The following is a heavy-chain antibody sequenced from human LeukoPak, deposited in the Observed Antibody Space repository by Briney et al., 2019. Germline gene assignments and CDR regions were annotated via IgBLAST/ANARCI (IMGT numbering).Heavy chain of an antibody. J-gene: IGHJ6*03. CDR3: ARHRVYGDYVTYYYYMDV. D-gene: IGHD4-17*01. CDR1: KYIFTSYW. CDR2: IYPGDSDT. V-gene: IGHV5-51*01. Sequence: GESLKISCKGSKYIFTSYWIGWVRQMPGKGLEWMGIIYPGDSDTRYSPSFQGQVTISADKSINTAYLQWSSLKASDTAMFYCARHRVYGDYVTYYYYMDVWGKGTTVTISS.